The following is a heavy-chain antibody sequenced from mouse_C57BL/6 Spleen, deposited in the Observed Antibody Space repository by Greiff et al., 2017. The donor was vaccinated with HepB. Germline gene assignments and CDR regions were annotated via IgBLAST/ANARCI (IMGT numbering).Heavy chain of an antibody. V-gene: IGHV1-82*01. CDR1: GYAFSSSW. CDR2: IYPGDGDT. J-gene: IGHJ4*01. D-gene: IGHD1-1*01. Sequence: VQLQESGPELVKPGASVKISCKASGYAFSSSWMNWVKQRPGKGLEWIGRIYPGDGDTNYNGKFKGKATLTADKSSSTAYMQLSSLTSEDSAVYFCAIVEGDAMDYWGQGTSVTVSS. CDR3: AIVEGDAMDY.